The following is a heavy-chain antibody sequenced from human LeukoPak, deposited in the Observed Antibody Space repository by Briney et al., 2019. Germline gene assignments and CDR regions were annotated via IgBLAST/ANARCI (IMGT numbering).Heavy chain of an antibody. CDR2: IYYSGST. J-gene: IGHJ5*02. Sequence: PSETLSLTCTVSGGSISSSSYYWGWIRQPPGKGLEWIGSIYYSGSTYYNPSLKSRVTISVDTSKNQFSLKLSSVTAADTAVYYCARGSGLITMIVVVGFDPWGQGTLVTVSS. V-gene: IGHV4-39*01. CDR1: GGSISSSSYY. CDR3: ARGSGLITMIVVVGFDP. D-gene: IGHD3-22*01.